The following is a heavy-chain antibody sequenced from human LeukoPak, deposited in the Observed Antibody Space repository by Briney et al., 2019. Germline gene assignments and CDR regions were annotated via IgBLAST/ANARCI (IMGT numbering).Heavy chain of an antibody. J-gene: IGHJ5*02. CDR3: ARLGPSEYCSGGSCYAAWFDP. CDR2: IYYSGST. V-gene: IGHV4-61*10. Sequence: PSETLSLTCSVSGDSISSGSYYWSWIRQPAGKGLEWIGYIYYSGSTNYNPSLKSRVTISVDTSKNQFSLKLSSVTAADTAVYYCARLGPSEYCSGGSCYAAWFDPWGQGTLVTVSS. D-gene: IGHD2-15*01. CDR1: GDSISSGSYY.